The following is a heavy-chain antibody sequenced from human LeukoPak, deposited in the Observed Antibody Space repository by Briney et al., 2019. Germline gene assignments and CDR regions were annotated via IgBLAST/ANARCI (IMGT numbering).Heavy chain of an antibody. CDR2: IKQDGSEK. CDR3: AREGGPPPWYFDL. CDR1: GFTFSTYW. D-gene: IGHD3-16*01. J-gene: IGHJ2*01. V-gene: IGHV3-7*04. Sequence: PGGSLRLSCATSGFTFSTYWMTWVRQAPGKGLEWVANIKQDGSEKYYVDSVKGRFTISRDNAKNSLYLQMNSLSAEDTAVYHCAREGGPPPWYFDLWGRGTLVTAPS.